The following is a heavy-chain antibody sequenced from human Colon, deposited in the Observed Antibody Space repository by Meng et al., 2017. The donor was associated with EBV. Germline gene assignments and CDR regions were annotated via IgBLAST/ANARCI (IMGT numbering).Heavy chain of an antibody. V-gene: IGHV4-4*03. CDR1: SGCIRSFNW. D-gene: IGHD4-17*01. CDR2: IYDDGTT. Sequence: QGQPRESRPGVVRPPGPLSLTCRVSSGCIRSFNWWGWVRQSPGKGLEWIGEIYDDGTTNYHPSLKSRVTILVDKFNNQFSLKLNSVTAADTAVYYCARAPRRERYGDYVNIWFDSWGQGTLVTVSS. J-gene: IGHJ5*01. CDR3: ARAPRRERYGDYVNIWFDS.